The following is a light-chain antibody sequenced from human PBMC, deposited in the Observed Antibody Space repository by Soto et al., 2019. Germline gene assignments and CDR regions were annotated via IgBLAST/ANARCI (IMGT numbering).Light chain of an antibody. CDR1: SSDVGGYNY. J-gene: IGLJ2*01. CDR3: RSYTSSSTHV. CDR2: DVS. V-gene: IGLV2-14*03. Sequence: SALTQPASVSGSPGQSITISCTGTSSDVGGYNYVSWYQHHPGKAPKLMIYDVSNRPSGVSDRFSGSKSGNTASLTISWLQAEDEADYYCRSYTSSSTHVFGGGTKLTVL.